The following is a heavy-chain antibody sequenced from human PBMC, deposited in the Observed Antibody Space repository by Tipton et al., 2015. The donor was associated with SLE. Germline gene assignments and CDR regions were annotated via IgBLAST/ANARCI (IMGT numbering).Heavy chain of an antibody. D-gene: IGHD3-10*01. Sequence: GSLRLSCAASGFTFSDYAMSWVRQAPGKGLEWVSNIYSADRTYYADSVKGRFSVSRDDSKNTLYLQMSRLTPEDTAVYYCARDPAVWFRELLGQYGLDVWGQGTTVTVSS. CDR3: ARDPAVWFRELLGQYGLDV. J-gene: IGHJ6*02. CDR2: IYSADRT. V-gene: IGHV3-23*03. CDR1: GFTFSDYA.